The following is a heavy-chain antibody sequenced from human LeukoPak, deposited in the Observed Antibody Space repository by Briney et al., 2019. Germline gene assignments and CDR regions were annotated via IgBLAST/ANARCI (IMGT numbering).Heavy chain of an antibody. V-gene: IGHV3-7*04. J-gene: IGHJ3*02. CDR2: INQDESHK. CDR1: GFTFTSYW. Sequence: GGSLRLSCSASGFTFTSYWMSWVRQAPGKGLEWVANINQDESHKYYVDSVKGRFTISRDNAKKSLYLQMNSLRAEDTAVYYCARAKFDSSGYYYRGFDIWGQGTMVTVSS. D-gene: IGHD3-22*01. CDR3: ARAKFDSSGYYYRGFDI.